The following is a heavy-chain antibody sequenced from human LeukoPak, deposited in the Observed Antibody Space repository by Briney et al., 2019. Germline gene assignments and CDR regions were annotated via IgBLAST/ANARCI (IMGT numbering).Heavy chain of an antibody. CDR2: IYYIGST. CDR1: GGSISGYY. J-gene: IGHJ4*02. D-gene: IGHD6-13*01. CDR3: ARHSGSSWYYFDY. V-gene: IGHV4-59*08. Sequence: SSETLSLTCTVSGGSISGYYWSWIRQPPGKGLEWIGYIYYIGSTNYNPSLKSRVTIPVDTPKNQFSLKLSSVTAADTAVYYCARHSGSSWYYFDYWGQGTLVTVSS.